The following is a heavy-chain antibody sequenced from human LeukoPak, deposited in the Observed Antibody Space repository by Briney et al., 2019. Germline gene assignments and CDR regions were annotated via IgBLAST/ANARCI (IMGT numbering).Heavy chain of an antibody. CDR2: INSDGSST. D-gene: IGHD3-9*01. J-gene: IGHJ4*02. V-gene: IGHV3-74*01. CDR3: AVNILTGYYKWTYFDY. CDR1: GFTFSSYW. Sequence: GGSLRLSCAAPGFTFSSYWMHWVRQAPGKGLVWVSRINSDGSSTSYADSVKGRFTISRDNAKNTLYLQMNSLRAEDTAVYYCAVNILTGYYKWTYFDYWGQGTLVTVSS.